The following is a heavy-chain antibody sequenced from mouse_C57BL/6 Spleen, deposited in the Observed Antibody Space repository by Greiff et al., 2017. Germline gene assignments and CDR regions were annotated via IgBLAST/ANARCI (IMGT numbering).Heavy chain of an antibody. D-gene: IGHD2-3*01. V-gene: IGHV1-74*01. CDR3: AIRDGYYEWYAMDY. Sequence: QVQLQQPGAELVKPGASVKVSCKASGYTFTSYWMHWVKQRPGQGLEWIVRIHPSDSDTNYNQKFKGKATLTVDKSSSTADMQLSSLTSEDSAVYYCAIRDGYYEWYAMDYWGQGTSVTVSS. CDR1: GYTFTSYW. CDR2: IHPSDSDT. J-gene: IGHJ4*01.